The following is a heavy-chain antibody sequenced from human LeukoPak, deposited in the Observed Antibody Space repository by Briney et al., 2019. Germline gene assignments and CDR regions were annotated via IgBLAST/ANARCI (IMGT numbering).Heavy chain of an antibody. V-gene: IGHV4-4*02. CDR2: IYHSGTT. J-gene: IGHJ4*02. CDR1: GAYITNSHW. D-gene: IGHD4-17*01. CDR3: ATYFYGEYGSYYFDY. Sequence: SETLSLTCAVSGAYITNSHWWSWARQPPGKGLEWIGEIYHSGTTNYNPSLKSRVTMSVDKSKNQFSLKLSSVTAADTAVYYCATYFYGEYGSYYFDYWGQGTLVTVSS.